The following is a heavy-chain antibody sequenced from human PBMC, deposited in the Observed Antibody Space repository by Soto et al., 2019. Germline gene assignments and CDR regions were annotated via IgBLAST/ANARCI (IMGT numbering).Heavy chain of an antibody. CDR3: ARQRTTVVTQAYFDH. J-gene: IGHJ4*02. D-gene: IGHD4-17*01. CDR1: GGSITSSSYY. Sequence: SETLSLTCTVSGGSITSSSYYWGWIRQPPGKGLEWIGGIYYSGRSHYNPSLKSRVTMSVDTSKNQFSLTLNSVTAADAAVYYCARQRTTVVTQAYFDHWGQGTLVTVSS. CDR2: IYYSGRS. V-gene: IGHV4-39*01.